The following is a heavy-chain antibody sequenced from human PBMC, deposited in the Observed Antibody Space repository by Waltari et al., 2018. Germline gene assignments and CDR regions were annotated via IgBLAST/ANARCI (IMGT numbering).Heavy chain of an antibody. J-gene: IGHJ5*02. D-gene: IGHD3-3*01. Sequence: QLQLQESGPGLVKPSETLSLTCTVSGGSISSGSYYWGWIRQPPGKGLESIGYICYSGTTYYNLSLKSRVTMSVDTSRDQYSLSLRSVAAADTAVYYCARYYGNGEGWLDPWGQGTLVTVSS. CDR2: ICYSGTT. CDR3: ARYYGNGEGWLDP. CDR1: GGSISSGSYY. V-gene: IGHV4-39*07.